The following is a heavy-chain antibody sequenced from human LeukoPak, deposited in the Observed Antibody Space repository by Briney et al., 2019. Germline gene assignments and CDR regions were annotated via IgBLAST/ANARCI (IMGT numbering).Heavy chain of an antibody. J-gene: IGHJ6*02. V-gene: IGHV1-69*01. CDR3: ARDTPNYYDSSGYYYYYYYGMDV. CDR1: GGTFSSYA. D-gene: IGHD3-22*01. CDR2: IIPIFGTA. Sequence: GSSVKVSCKASGGTFSSYAISWVRQAPGQGLEWMGGIIPIFGTANYAQKFQGRVTITADESTSTAYMELSSLRSEDTAVYYCARDTPNYYDSSGYYYYYYYGMDVWGQGTTVTVSS.